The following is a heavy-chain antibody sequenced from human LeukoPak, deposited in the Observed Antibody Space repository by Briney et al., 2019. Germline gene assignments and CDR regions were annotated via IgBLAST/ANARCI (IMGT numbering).Heavy chain of an antibody. Sequence: GGSVRLSCVAWGFTFSDYFMRWVRQAPGKGREGGSYISSSGSTIYYADSVKGRFTISRDNAKNSLYVQMNSQRAEDTAVYYCARGYEHLPNFDSWGQGTLVTVSS. V-gene: IGHV3-11*04. CDR2: ISSSGSTI. D-gene: IGHD2-15*01. J-gene: IGHJ4*02. CDR1: GFTFSDYF. CDR3: ARGYEHLPNFDS.